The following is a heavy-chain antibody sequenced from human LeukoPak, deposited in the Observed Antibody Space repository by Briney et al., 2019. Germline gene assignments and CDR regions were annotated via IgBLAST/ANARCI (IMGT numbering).Heavy chain of an antibody. V-gene: IGHV3-48*04. Sequence: PGGSLRLSCAGSGFNFGIYSMDWVRQAPGKGLEWVAYVSAGSTGIFYAASVKGRFGISRDNAQKSLYLQMNSLRAEDTAIYYCVREKGGFGFVLWGRGTLVTVSS. D-gene: IGHD3-16*01. CDR1: GFNFGIYS. CDR2: VSAGSTGI. J-gene: IGHJ4*02. CDR3: VREKGGFGFVL.